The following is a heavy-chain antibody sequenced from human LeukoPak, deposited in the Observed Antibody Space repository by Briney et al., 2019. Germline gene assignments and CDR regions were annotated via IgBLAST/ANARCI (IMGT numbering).Heavy chain of an antibody. CDR3: AKRAVAEYYFDY. J-gene: IGHJ4*02. CDR1: GFTFSSYV. Sequence: GGSLRLSYAASGFTFSSYVMTWVRQAPGKGLEWVSVVSGGSTFYADSVKGRFTISRDNSKNTLYLQMNSLRAEDTAVYYCAKRAVAEYYFDYWGQGTLVTVSS. CDR2: VSGGST. V-gene: IGHV3-23*01. D-gene: IGHD6-19*01.